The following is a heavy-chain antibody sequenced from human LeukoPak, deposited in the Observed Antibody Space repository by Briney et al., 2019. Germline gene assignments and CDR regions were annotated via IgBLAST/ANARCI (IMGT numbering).Heavy chain of an antibody. D-gene: IGHD2/OR15-2a*01. J-gene: IGHJ4*02. CDR2: ISGSDGTT. CDR1: GFTVSGNY. Sequence: GGSLRLSCAASGFTVSGNYMSWVRQAPGKGLEWVSGISGSDGTTYYADSVKGRFTISRDNSKNTLYLQMNGLRAEDTAVYYCAKDSAKKYDDYWGQGTLVTVSS. V-gene: IGHV3-23*01. CDR3: AKDSAKKYDDY.